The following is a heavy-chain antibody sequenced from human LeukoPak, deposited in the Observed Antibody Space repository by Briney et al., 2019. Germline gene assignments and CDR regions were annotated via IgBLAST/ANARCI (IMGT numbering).Heavy chain of an antibody. CDR1: GFTFSSSW. V-gene: IGHV3-74*01. CDR3: ARAGPPALDP. Sequence: PGGSLRLSCVASGFTFSSSWLHWVRQAPGKGLVWVSRIYSDGRTTDYADSVRGRFTISRDNAKNMLYLQMSGLNAEDTAVYYCARAGPPALDPWGQGTLVTVSS. CDR2: IYSDGRTT. J-gene: IGHJ5*02.